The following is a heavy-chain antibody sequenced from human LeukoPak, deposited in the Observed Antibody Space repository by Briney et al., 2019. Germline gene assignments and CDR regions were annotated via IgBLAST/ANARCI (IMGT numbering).Heavy chain of an antibody. V-gene: IGHV3-23*01. CDR3: AKSYSSGWYGYYFDY. J-gene: IGHJ4*02. CDR2: ISGSGGST. Sequence: GGSLRLSCAASGFTFSSYAMSWVRQAPGKGLEWVSAISGSGGSTYYADSVKGRFTISRDNSKNTLYLQMNSLRAEDTAVYYCAKSYSSGWYGYYFDYWGQGALVTVSS. D-gene: IGHD6-19*01. CDR1: GFTFSSYA.